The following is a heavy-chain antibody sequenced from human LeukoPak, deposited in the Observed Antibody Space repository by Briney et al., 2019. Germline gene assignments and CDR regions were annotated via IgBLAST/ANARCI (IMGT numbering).Heavy chain of an antibody. Sequence: GGSLRLSCAASGFTFSSYAMHWVRQAPGKGLEWVAVISYDGSNKYYADSVKGRFTISRDNSKNTLYLQMNSLRAEDTAVYYCARASIFGVVHFDYWGQGTLVTVSS. J-gene: IGHJ4*02. CDR1: GFTFSSYA. D-gene: IGHD3-3*01. CDR2: ISYDGSNK. V-gene: IGHV3-30*04. CDR3: ARASIFGVVHFDY.